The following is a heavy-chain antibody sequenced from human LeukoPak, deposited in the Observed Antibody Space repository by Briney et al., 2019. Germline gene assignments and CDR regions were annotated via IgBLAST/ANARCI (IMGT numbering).Heavy chain of an antibody. CDR1: GFNFSNYA. J-gene: IGHJ4*02. D-gene: IGHD3-9*01. CDR3: AKWGDYDVLTGYYVSDY. Sequence: GGSLRLYCVASGFNFSNYAMSGARQAPGKGLEGVSAITGSGGNTYYAASVKGRYTISRDNSKNTVFLQMNSLRAEGRVVYYCAKWGDYDVLTGYYVSDYWGQGTLVTVSS. V-gene: IGHV3-23*01. CDR2: ITGSGGNT.